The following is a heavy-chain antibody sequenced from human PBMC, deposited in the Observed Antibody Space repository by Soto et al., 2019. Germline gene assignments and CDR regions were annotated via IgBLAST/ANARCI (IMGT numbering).Heavy chain of an antibody. D-gene: IGHD5-12*01. CDR2: IYYSGST. CDR3: ARADGSGYDAQFDP. CDR1: GGSISSYY. V-gene: IGHV4-59*01. J-gene: IGHJ5*02. Sequence: ASETLSLTCTVSGGSISSYYWSWIRQPPGKGLEWIGYIYYSGSTNYNPSLKSRVTISVDTSKNQFSLKLSSVTAADTAVYYCARADGSGYDAQFDPWGQGTLVTVSS.